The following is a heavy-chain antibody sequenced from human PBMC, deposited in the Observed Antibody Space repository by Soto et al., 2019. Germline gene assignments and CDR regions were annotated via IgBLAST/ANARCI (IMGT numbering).Heavy chain of an antibody. D-gene: IGHD2-21*02. J-gene: IGHJ6*02. CDR3: AKATHPDPYCCGACYIDYGVNV. CDR1: GFNFSNFG. Sequence: QVQLVESGGGAVQPGRSLRLSCAASGFNFSNFGMHWFRQAPGTGLEWVAVISYDGSNEYYGDSVKGRFTVSRDNAKKTLLLHMKSLRPEDTAIDYCAKATHPDPYCCGACYIDYGVNVWGQWTTVTVS. V-gene: IGHV3-30*18. CDR2: ISYDGSNE.